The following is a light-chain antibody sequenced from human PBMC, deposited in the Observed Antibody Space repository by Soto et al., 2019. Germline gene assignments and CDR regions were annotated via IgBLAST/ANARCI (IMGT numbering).Light chain of an antibody. Sequence: IVMTQSPATLSVSPGERATLSCRASQSVSSNLAWYQQKPGQAPRLLIYGASTRATGIPARFSGSGSGTEFTLTISSLQSEDFAVYYCQQYNNWPSHITFGPGTKVDV. J-gene: IGKJ3*01. V-gene: IGKV3-15*01. CDR3: QQYNNWPSHIT. CDR2: GAS. CDR1: QSVSSN.